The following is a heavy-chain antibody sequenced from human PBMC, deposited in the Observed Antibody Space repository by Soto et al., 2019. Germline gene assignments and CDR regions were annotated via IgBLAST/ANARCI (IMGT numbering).Heavy chain of an antibody. Sequence: ASVKVSCKASGYTFTGYYMHWVRQATGEGVERMRGMKPNSGGTNYAQKFKGRVTMTRDTSISTAYMELSRLRSDDTAVYYCAREKRFLEWLLWPDYYYYGMDVWGQGTTVTVSS. J-gene: IGHJ6*02. D-gene: IGHD3-3*01. V-gene: IGHV1-2*02. CDR3: AREKRFLEWLLWPDYYYYGMDV. CDR2: MKPNSGGT. CDR1: GYTFTGYY.